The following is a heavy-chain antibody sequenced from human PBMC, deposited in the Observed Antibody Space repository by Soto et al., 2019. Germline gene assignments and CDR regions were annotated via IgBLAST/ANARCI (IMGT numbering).Heavy chain of an antibody. J-gene: IGHJ3*02. D-gene: IGHD4-17*01. Sequence: QVQLQESGPGLVKPSGTLSRTCAVSGGSFMSRNWWSWVRRPAGKGLEWIGEVFHSGTNNNSPSLKSRVTISVDNSKNQFYLNLFSVTAADTAVYYCARVGPGATTVTTRAAFDIWGQGTMVTVSS. CDR3: ARVGPGATTVTTRAAFDI. CDR1: GGSFMSRNW. CDR2: VFHSGTN. V-gene: IGHV4-4*02.